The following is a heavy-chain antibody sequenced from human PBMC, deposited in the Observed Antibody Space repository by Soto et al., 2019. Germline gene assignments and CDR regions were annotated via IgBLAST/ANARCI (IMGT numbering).Heavy chain of an antibody. V-gene: IGHV4-31*03. CDR3: AIDTLWCGEYMTYYYYGMDV. D-gene: IGHD3-10*01. Sequence: QVQLQESGPGLVKPSQTLSLTCTVSGGSISSGGYYRSWIRQHPGKVLEWIGSIYYSGSTYYNPSLKRRVTIAVDTSKNQFYLKLSPVPAADTAVYYCAIDTLWCGEYMTYYYYGMDVWGQGTTVTVSS. CDR1: GGSISSGGYY. J-gene: IGHJ6*02. CDR2: IYYSGST.